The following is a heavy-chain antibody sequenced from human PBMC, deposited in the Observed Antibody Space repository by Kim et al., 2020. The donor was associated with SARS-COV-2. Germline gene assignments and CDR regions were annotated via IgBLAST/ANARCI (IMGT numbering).Heavy chain of an antibody. D-gene: IGHD1-26*01. J-gene: IGHJ4*02. CDR1: GFTFTSSA. CDR2: IVVGSGNT. CDR3: AADRGSGSSLLDY. Sequence: SVKVSCKASGFTFTSSAVQWVRQARGQRLEWIGWIVVGSGNTNYAQKFQERVTITRDMSTSTAYMELSSLRSEDTAVYYCAADRGSGSSLLDYWGQGTLVTVSS. V-gene: IGHV1-58*01.